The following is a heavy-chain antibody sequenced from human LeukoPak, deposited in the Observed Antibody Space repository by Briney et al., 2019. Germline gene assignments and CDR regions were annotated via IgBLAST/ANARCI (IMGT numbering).Heavy chain of an antibody. Sequence: SVKVSCKASGGTFSSYAISWVRQAPGQGLEWMGRIIPILGIANYAQKFQGGVTITADKSTSTAYMELSSLRSEDTAVYYCARDLGTYSGSYPDYWGQGTLVTVPS. CDR3: ARDLGTYSGSYPDY. CDR1: GGTFSSYA. V-gene: IGHV1-69*04. J-gene: IGHJ4*02. D-gene: IGHD1-26*01. CDR2: IIPILGIA.